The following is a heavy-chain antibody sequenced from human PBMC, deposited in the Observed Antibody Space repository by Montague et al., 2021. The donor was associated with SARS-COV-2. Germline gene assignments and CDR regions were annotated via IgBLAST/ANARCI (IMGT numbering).Heavy chain of an antibody. CDR1: GFTFSSYS. CDR3: ARDDDPGIAPFDY. J-gene: IGHJ4*02. D-gene: IGHD6-13*01. V-gene: IGHV3-21*01. CDR2: ISSSSSYI. Sequence: SLRLSCAASGFTFSSYSMNWVRQAPGKGLEWVSSISSSSSYIYYADSVKGRFTISRDNAKNSLYLQMNSLRAEDTAVNYCARDDDPGIAPFDYWGQGTLVTVSS.